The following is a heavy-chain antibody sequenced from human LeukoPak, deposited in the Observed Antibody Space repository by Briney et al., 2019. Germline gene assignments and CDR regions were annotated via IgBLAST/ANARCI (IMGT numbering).Heavy chain of an antibody. CDR3: ASQGATDS. D-gene: IGHD1-26*01. CDR1: GFTFSDYY. J-gene: IGHJ4*02. V-gene: IGHV3-72*01. Sequence: GGSLRLSCAASGFTFSDYYMDWVRQAAGKGLEWVGRIRNKANSYTTEYAASVKGGFTISRDDSKNSLYLQMNSLKTEDTAVYYCASQGATDSWGQGTLVTVSS. CDR2: IRNKANSYTT.